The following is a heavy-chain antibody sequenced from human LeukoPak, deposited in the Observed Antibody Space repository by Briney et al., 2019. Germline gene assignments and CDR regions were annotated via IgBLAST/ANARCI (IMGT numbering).Heavy chain of an antibody. Sequence: GGSLRLSCAASGFSVSSNFMSWVRQAPGKGLEWVSVIYSAGSTYYADSVKGRFTISRDISKNTVYLQMNSLRDEDTAMYYCARDGDDYHDSSGPHDYWGQGTLVTVSS. D-gene: IGHD3-22*01. CDR2: IYSAGST. J-gene: IGHJ4*02. CDR1: GFSVSSNF. CDR3: ARDGDDYHDSSGPHDY. V-gene: IGHV3-53*01.